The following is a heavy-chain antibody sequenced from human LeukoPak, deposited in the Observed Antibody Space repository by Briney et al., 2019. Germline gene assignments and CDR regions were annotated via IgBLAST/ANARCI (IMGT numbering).Heavy chain of an antibody. CDR3: ARSYGDYEEYFDY. J-gene: IGHJ4*02. CDR2: IYYSGST. CDR1: GGSISSSSYY. D-gene: IGHD4-17*01. Sequence: PSETLSLTCTVSGGSISSSSYYWGWIRQPPGKGLEWIGSIYYSGSTYYNPSLKSRVTISVDTSKNQFSLKLSSVTAADTAVYYCARSYGDYEEYFDYWGQGTLVTVSS. V-gene: IGHV4-39*07.